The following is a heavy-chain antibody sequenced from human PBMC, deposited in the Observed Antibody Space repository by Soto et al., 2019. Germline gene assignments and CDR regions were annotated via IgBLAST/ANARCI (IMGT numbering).Heavy chain of an antibody. Sequence: GGSLRLSCAAPGFTFDDYAIHWVRQAPGKGLEWVSLISWDGGSTYYAASLKGRFTISGTNRKNSLNLQMNSLRAEDTALYYCAKDNPRLDTAMVDYWGQGTLVTVSS. V-gene: IGHV3-43D*03. CDR1: GFTFDDYA. CDR2: ISWDGGST. J-gene: IGHJ4*02. D-gene: IGHD5-18*01. CDR3: AKDNPRLDTAMVDY.